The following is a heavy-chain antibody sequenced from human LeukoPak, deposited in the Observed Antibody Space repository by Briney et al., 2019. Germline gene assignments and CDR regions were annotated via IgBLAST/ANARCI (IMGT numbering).Heavy chain of an antibody. J-gene: IGHJ5*02. CDR3: AKDRVAAARPEWFDP. Sequence: SETLSLTCTVSGGSISSYYWSWIRQPPGKGLEWIGYIYYSGSTNYNPSLKSRVTISVDTSKNQFSLKLSSVTAADTAVYYCAKDRVAAARPEWFDPGAREPWSPSPQ. CDR2: IYYSGST. D-gene: IGHD6-6*01. CDR1: GGSISSYY. V-gene: IGHV4-59*01.